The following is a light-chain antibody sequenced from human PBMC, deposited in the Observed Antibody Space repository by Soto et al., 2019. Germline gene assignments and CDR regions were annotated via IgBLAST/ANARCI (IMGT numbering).Light chain of an antibody. CDR2: DAS. V-gene: IGKV1-33*01. CDR1: QDIRKY. CDR3: QQYDNLPLI. J-gene: IGKJ5*01. Sequence: DIQMTHSPSSLSTSVGDRVTITCQATQDIRKYLNWYQQKPGKAPKLLIYDASSLETGVPSRFSGSGSGTDFTFTISSLQPEDFATYYCQQYDNLPLIFGQGTRLENK.